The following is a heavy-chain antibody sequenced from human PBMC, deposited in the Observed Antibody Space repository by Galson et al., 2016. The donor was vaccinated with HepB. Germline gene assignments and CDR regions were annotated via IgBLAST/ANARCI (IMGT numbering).Heavy chain of an antibody. Sequence: SLRLSCAASGFTFDDHAMHWVRQAPGKGLEWVSGISWKSGSIGYADSVKGRFTISRDNAKNSLYLQMNSLRAEDTALYYCAKGLRFIYHYLMDVWGQGTQVTVSS. V-gene: IGHV3-9*01. J-gene: IGHJ6*02. CDR1: GFTFDDHA. CDR3: AKGLRFIYHYLMDV. D-gene: IGHD3-10*01. CDR2: ISWKSGSI.